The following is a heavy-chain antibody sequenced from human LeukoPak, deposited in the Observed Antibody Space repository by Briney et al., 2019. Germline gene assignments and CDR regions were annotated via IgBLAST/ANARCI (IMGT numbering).Heavy chain of an antibody. V-gene: IGHV3-74*01. CDR2: INGDGSWT. D-gene: IGHD2-2*01. Sequence: PGGSLRLSCAASGNYRMHWVRQAPGKGLVWVSHINGDGSWTTYADSVKGRFTISKDNAKNTVYLQMNNLRAEDTAVYYCVSFYETYWGRGTLVTVSS. CDR3: VSFYETY. CDR1: GNYR. J-gene: IGHJ4*02.